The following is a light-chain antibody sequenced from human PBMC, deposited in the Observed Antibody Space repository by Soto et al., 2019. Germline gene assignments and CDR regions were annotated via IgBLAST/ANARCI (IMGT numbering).Light chain of an antibody. CDR1: QSVSSN. Sequence: EIVMTQSPATLSVSPGERATLSCRASQSVSSNLAWYQEKPGQAPRLLINGASTRATGMPARCSGSGAGKKFTLPISSLQSEDFAVYYCQQEKNWPLTFGQGTKVDIK. CDR2: GAS. J-gene: IGKJ1*01. V-gene: IGKV3-15*01. CDR3: QQEKNWPLT.